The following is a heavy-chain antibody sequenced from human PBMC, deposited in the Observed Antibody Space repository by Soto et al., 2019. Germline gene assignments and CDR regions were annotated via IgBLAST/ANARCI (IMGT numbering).Heavy chain of an antibody. CDR1: GGTFSTCG. CDR2: IIPKFGTT. Sequence: ASVEVSCKACGGTFSTCGINWVRLAPGQGLEWMGWIIPKFGTTKNAQKSQGRVTMTRDTSTSTVHMELSSLRSEDTALYYCAKDLDTAMVIQFDYWGQGTLVTVSS. V-gene: IGHV1-69*05. CDR3: AKDLDTAMVIQFDY. J-gene: IGHJ4*02. D-gene: IGHD5-18*01.